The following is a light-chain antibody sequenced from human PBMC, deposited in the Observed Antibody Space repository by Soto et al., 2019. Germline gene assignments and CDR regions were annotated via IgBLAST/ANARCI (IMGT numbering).Light chain of an antibody. CDR3: QQYNFWPLT. Sequence: EIVLQQSRGTLSLSPGESSTLSRRDRQSLSNNIYLAWYQQKPGQAPRLLIYGASTRATGIPARFSGSGSGTDFTLTISSLQSEDFAVYYCQQYNFWPLTFGGGNKVDIK. CDR1: QSLSNN. CDR2: GAS. J-gene: IGKJ4*01. V-gene: IGKV3-15*01.